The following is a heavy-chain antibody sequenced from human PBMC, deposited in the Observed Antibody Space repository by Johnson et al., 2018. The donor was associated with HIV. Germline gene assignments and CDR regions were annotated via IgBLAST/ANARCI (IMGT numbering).Heavy chain of an antibody. V-gene: IGHV3-7*01. Sequence: VQLVESGGGLVQPGGSLRLSCAASGFTFSSYWMSWVRQAPGTGLEWVANIKQDGSEKYYVASVKGRFTISRDNSKNTLYLQMNSLRVEDTAMYYCARDGESQQLPLGDAFDVWGQGTMVTVSS. CDR1: GFTFSSYW. J-gene: IGHJ3*01. D-gene: IGHD6-13*01. CDR2: IKQDGSEK. CDR3: ARDGESQQLPLGDAFDV.